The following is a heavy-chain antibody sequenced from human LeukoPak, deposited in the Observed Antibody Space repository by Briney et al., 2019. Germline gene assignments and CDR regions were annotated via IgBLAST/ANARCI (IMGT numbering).Heavy chain of an antibody. CDR3: ARDHRNSRGSRAFDI. D-gene: IGHD3-10*01. CDR1: GGSFSIYY. CDR2: IYYSGST. Sequence: SETLSLTCTVSGGSFSIYYWSWIRQPPGKGLEWIGSIYYSGSTYYNPSLKSRVTISVDTSKNQFSLKLSSVTAADTAVYYCARDHRNSRGSRAFDIWGQGTMVTVSS. V-gene: IGHV4-39*07. J-gene: IGHJ3*02.